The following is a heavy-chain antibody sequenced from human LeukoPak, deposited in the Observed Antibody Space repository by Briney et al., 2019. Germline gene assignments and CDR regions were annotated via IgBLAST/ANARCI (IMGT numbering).Heavy chain of an antibody. CDR2: INPNSGGT. V-gene: IGHV1-2*02. CDR1: GYSFTDHY. CDR3: ARAYSSGWYHY. J-gene: IGHJ4*02. D-gene: IGHD6-19*01. Sequence: ASVKVSCKASGYSFTDHYLHWLRQAPGQGLEWMGWINPNSGGTNYAQKFQGRVTMTRDTSISTAYMELSRLRSDDTAVYYCARAYSSGWYHYWGQGTLVTVSS.